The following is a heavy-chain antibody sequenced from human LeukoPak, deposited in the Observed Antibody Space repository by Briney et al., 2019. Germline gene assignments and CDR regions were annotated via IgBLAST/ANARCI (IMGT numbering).Heavy chain of an antibody. Sequence: GGSLRLSCAASGFTFSSYSMNWVRQAPGKGLEWVSSISSSSSYIYYAGSVKGRFTISRDNAKNSLYLQMNSLRAEDTAVYYCARDDNSGADAFDIWGQGTMVTVSS. D-gene: IGHD3-10*01. V-gene: IGHV3-21*01. J-gene: IGHJ3*02. CDR1: GFTFSSYS. CDR2: ISSSSSYI. CDR3: ARDDNSGADAFDI.